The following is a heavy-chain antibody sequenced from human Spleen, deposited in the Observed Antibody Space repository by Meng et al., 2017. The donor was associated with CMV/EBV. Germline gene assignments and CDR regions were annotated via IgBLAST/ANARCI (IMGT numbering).Heavy chain of an antibody. J-gene: IGHJ4*02. Sequence: GESLKISCAASGFTFSAYSMNWVRQAPGKGLEWVSSISTTSSYIYYADSMKGRFTISRDYSNNTLYLQMDGLRAGDTAVYYCAKDGNHWDFDYWGQGTLVTVSS. D-gene: IGHD7-27*01. CDR1: GFTFSAYS. V-gene: IGHV3-21*01. CDR2: ISTTSSYI. CDR3: AKDGNHWDFDY.